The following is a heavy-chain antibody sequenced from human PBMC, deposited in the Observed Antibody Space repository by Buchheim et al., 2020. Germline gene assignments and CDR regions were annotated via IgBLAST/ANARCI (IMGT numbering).Heavy chain of an antibody. D-gene: IGHD3-22*01. V-gene: IGHV4-31*03. CDR1: GGSISSGGYY. J-gene: IGHJ5*02. Sequence: QVQLQESGPGLVKPSQTLSLTCTVSGGSISSGGYYWSWIRQHPGRGLEWIGYIYYSGSTYYNPSLKRRVTIPVDTSKNQFSLKLSSVTAADTAVYYCARDLVNYYDSSGYYSGVGWFDPWGQGTL. CDR3: ARDLVNYYDSSGYYSGVGWFDP. CDR2: IYYSGST.